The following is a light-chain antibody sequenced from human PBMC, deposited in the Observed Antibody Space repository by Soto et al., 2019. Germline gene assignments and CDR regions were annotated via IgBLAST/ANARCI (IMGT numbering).Light chain of an antibody. J-gene: IGKJ5*01. Sequence: EIVLTQSPATPSLSPGERATLSCRASQSVSSHLAWYQQKPGQAPRLLIYDASNRATGIPARFSGSGSGTDFTLTISSLEPGDFAVYYCQQRSNWPITFGQGTRLEIK. CDR1: QSVSSH. CDR2: DAS. CDR3: QQRSNWPIT. V-gene: IGKV3-11*01.